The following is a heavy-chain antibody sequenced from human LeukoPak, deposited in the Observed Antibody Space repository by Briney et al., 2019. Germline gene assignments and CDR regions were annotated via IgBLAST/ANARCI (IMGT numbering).Heavy chain of an antibody. V-gene: IGHV5-10-1*01. CDR1: GYSFTSYW. Sequence: GESLKISCKGSGYSFTSYWISWVRRMPGKGLEWMGRIDPSDSYTNYSPSFQGHVTISADKSISTAYLQWSSLKASDTAMYYCARRWKQQLVPSGMDVWGKGTTVTVSS. D-gene: IGHD6-13*01. CDR3: ARRWKQQLVPSGMDV. CDR2: IDPSDSYT. J-gene: IGHJ6*04.